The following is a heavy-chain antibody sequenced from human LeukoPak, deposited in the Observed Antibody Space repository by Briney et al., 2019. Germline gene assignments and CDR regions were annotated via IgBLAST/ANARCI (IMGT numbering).Heavy chain of an antibody. CDR2: VHYNGDT. V-gene: IGHV4-59*01. J-gene: IGHJ4*02. D-gene: IGHD6-19*01. CDR3: ARVASSVPDY. CDR1: GASISSFY. Sequence: SETLSLTCTVSGASISSFYWGWIRQPPGKGLEWIGYVHYNGDTSYNPSLKSRATISVDTSRNQFSLKLSSVTAADTAVYYCARVASSVPDYWGQGTLVTVSS.